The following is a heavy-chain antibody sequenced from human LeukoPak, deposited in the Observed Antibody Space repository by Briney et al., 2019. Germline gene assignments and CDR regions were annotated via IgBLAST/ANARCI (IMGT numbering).Heavy chain of an antibody. CDR2: ISSSGSTI. CDR3: ARIVGATALRDY. D-gene: IGHD1-26*01. Sequence: GGSLRLSCAASGFTFSSYEMNWVRQAPGKGLEWVSYISSSGSTIYYADSVKGRFTISRDNAKNSLYLQMNSLRAEDTAVYYCARIVGATALRDYWGQGTLVTVSS. J-gene: IGHJ4*02. CDR1: GFTFSSYE. V-gene: IGHV3-48*03.